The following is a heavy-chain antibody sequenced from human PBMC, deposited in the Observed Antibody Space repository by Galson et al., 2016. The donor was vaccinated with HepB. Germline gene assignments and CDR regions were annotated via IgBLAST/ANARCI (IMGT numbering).Heavy chain of an antibody. CDR3: ASGYSSFHSGRRGNGMDV. J-gene: IGHJ6*02. CDR1: GFTFSSYA. D-gene: IGHD6-19*01. V-gene: IGHV3-30-3*01. CDR2: ISYDGSNK. Sequence: SLRLSCAASGFTFSSYAMHWVRQAPGKGLEWVAVISYDGSNKYYADSVKGRFTISRDNSKNTLYLQMNSLRAEDTAVYYCASGYSSFHSGRRGNGMDVWGQGTTVTVSS.